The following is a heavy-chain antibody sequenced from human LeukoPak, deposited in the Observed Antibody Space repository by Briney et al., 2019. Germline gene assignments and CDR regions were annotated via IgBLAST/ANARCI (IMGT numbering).Heavy chain of an antibody. J-gene: IGHJ3*02. D-gene: IGHD5-24*01. Sequence: AGGSLRLSCAASGFTFSSYAMSWVRQAPGKGLEWVSAISGSGGSTYYADSVKGRFTISRDNAKNTLYLQMNSLRAEDTAVYYCARGRNQNRWLHLDDAFDIWGQGTMVTVSS. CDR1: GFTFSSYA. V-gene: IGHV3-23*01. CDR2: ISGSGGST. CDR3: ARGRNQNRWLHLDDAFDI.